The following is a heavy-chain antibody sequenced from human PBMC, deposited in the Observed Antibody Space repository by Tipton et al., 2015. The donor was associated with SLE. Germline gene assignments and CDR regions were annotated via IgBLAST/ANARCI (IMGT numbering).Heavy chain of an antibody. J-gene: IGHJ6*04. CDR2: FYYSGDT. CDR1: GDSVSSVTYN. V-gene: IGHV4-39*07. D-gene: IGHD3-16*01. Sequence: TLSLTCSVSGDSVSSVTYNWGWIRQPPGKGLEWIASFYYSGDTYYNPSLKGRVTISVDTSKNQFSLNLSSVTTADTAVYYCASLLGDVWGKGTTVTVSS. CDR3: ASLLGDV.